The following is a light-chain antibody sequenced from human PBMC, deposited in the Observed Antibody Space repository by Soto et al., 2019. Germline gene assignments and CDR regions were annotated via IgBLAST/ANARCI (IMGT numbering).Light chain of an antibody. CDR2: EVS. V-gene: IGLV2-14*01. CDR3: CSFKSITTYV. CDR1: SSDVGAYNY. J-gene: IGLJ1*01. Sequence: QSVLTQPASVSGSLGQSITISRTGTSSDVGAYNYVSWYQQQPGKAPKLMISEVSNRPSGVSNRFSGSKSGNTASLIISGLQAEDEADYYCCSFKSITTYVFGTGTKVTVL.